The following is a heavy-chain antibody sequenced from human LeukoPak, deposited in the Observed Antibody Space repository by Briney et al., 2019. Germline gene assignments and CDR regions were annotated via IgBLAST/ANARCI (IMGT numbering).Heavy chain of an antibody. CDR2: IYYSGST. CDR1: GGSISGSSYY. D-gene: IGHD4-23*01. V-gene: IGHV4-39*01. CDR3: ASRHGGNSHFDY. Sequence: SETLSLTCTVSGGSISGSSYYWGWIRQPPGKGLEWIGSIYYSGSTYYNPSLKSRVTISVDTSKNQFSLKLSSVTAADTAVYYCASRHGGNSHFDYWGQGTLVTVSS. J-gene: IGHJ4*02.